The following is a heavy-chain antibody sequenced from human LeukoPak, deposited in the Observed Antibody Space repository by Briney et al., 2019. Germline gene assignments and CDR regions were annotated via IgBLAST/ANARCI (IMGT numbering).Heavy chain of an antibody. V-gene: IGHV4-34*01. CDR1: GGSFSGYY. Sequence: SETLSLTCTVYGGSFSGYYWSWIRQPPGRGLEWIGEINHSGSINYNPSLKSRVTISVDTSKNQFSLKLSSVTAADTAVYYCARARSGKWGFDYWGQGTLVTVSS. CDR2: INHSGSI. D-gene: IGHD1-26*01. CDR3: ARARSGKWGFDY. J-gene: IGHJ4*02.